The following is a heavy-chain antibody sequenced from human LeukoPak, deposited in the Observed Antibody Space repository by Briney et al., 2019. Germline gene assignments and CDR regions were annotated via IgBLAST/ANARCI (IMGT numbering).Heavy chain of an antibody. Sequence: SETLSLTCTVSGGSINSDYWSWIRQPPGKGLEWIGYIYYSGTTNYNPSLKSRVTISVDTSKNQFSLRLNSVTAADTAVYYCARLNSSSWYGCDAFDIWGQGTMVTVSS. CDR3: ARLNSSSWYGCDAFDI. CDR1: GGSINSDY. J-gene: IGHJ3*02. V-gene: IGHV4-59*08. D-gene: IGHD6-13*01. CDR2: IYYSGTT.